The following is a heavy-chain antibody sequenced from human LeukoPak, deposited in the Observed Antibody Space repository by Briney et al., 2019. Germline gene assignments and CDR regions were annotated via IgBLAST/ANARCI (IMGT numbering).Heavy chain of an antibody. Sequence: GGSLRLSCAASGFTFSSNYMSWVRQAPGKGLEWVSVIYSGGSTYYADSVKGRFTISRDNSKNTLYLQMNSLRAEDTAVYYCAELGITMIGGVWGKGTTVTISS. CDR3: AELGITMIGGV. CDR1: GFTFSSNY. V-gene: IGHV3-53*01. CDR2: IYSGGST. D-gene: IGHD3-10*02. J-gene: IGHJ6*04.